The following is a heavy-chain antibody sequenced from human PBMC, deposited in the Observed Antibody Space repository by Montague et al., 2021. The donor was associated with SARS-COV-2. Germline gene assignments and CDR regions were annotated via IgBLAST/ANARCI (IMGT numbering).Heavy chain of an antibody. Sequence: TLSLTCTVSGGSISSGGYYWSWIRQHPGKGLEWIGYIYYSGSTYYXXXLKSRVTISVDTSKNQFSLKLSSVTAADTAVYYCAREPRVGQLLSIYYGMDVWGQGTTVTVS. V-gene: IGHV4-31*03. CDR2: IYYSGST. D-gene: IGHD2-2*01. CDR3: AREPRVGQLLSIYYGMDV. J-gene: IGHJ6*02. CDR1: GGSISSGGYY.